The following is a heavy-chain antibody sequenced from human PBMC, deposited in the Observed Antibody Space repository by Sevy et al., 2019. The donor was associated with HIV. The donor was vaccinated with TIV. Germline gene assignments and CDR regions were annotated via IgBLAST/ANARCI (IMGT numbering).Heavy chain of an antibody. D-gene: IGHD3-10*01. CDR1: GFTFSSYW. CDR2: INSDGSST. Sequence: GGSLRLSCAASGFTFSSYWMHWVRQAPGKGLVWVSRINSDGSSTSYAYSVKGRFTISRDNAKNTLYLQMNSLRAEDTAVYYCASGYYGSGSYYNQYYMDVWGKGTTVTVSS. CDR3: ASGYYGSGSYYNQYYMDV. V-gene: IGHV3-74*01. J-gene: IGHJ6*03.